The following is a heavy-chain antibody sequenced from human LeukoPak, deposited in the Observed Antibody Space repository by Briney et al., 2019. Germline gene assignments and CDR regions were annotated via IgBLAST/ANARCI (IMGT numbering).Heavy chain of an antibody. V-gene: IGHV1-18*01. J-gene: IGHJ4*02. D-gene: IGHD1-26*01. CDR1: GYSFTTYG. Sequence: GASVKVSCKASGYSFTTYGISWVRQAPGQGLEWMGWISPYNGNTNYAQKLQGRVTMTTDTSTSTAYMELRSLRSDDTAVYYCARILTSGSYTRYWGQGTLVTVSS. CDR2: ISPYNGNT. CDR3: ARILTSGSYTRY.